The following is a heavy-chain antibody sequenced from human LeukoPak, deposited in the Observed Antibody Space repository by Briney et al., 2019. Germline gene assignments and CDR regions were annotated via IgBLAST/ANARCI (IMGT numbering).Heavy chain of an antibody. CDR1: GFTFSSYS. J-gene: IGHJ1*01. Sequence: GGSLGLSCAASGFTFSSYSMNWVRQVPGKGLECLANIKEDGSETYYADSVKGRFTISRDNAKNSLYLQMNSLRAEDTAVYYCASPYSSSSRGKYFQHWGQGTLVTVSS. CDR3: ASPYSSSSRGKYFQH. D-gene: IGHD6-6*01. V-gene: IGHV3-7*01. CDR2: IKEDGSET.